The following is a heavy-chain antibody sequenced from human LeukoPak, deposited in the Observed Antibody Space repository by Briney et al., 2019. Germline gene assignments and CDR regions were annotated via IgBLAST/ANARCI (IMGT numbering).Heavy chain of an antibody. CDR3: ARVRGWSWFDP. CDR2: IKQDGSEK. V-gene: IGHV3-7*01. CDR1: GFTFGNAW. J-gene: IGHJ5*02. Sequence: GGSLRLSCAASGFTFGNAWMTWVRQAPGKGLEWVANIKQDGSEKYYVDSVKGRFTISRDNAKNSLYLQMNSLRAEDTAVYYCARVRGWSWFDPWGQGTLVTVSS. D-gene: IGHD6-19*01.